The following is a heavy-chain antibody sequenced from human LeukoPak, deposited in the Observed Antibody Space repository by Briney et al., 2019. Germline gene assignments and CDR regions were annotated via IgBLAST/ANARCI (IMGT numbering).Heavy chain of an antibody. J-gene: IGHJ4*02. V-gene: IGHV4-30-4*01. CDR3: ARERGRGSRSGSNLRWYYFDY. D-gene: IGHD3-10*01. Sequence: PSETLSLTCTVSGGSISSGDYYWSWIRQPPGKGLEWIGYIYYSGSTYYNPSLKSRVTISVDTSKNQFSLKLSSVTAADTAVYYCARERGRGSRSGSNLRWYYFDYWGQGTLVTVSS. CDR1: GGSISSGDYY. CDR2: IYYSGST.